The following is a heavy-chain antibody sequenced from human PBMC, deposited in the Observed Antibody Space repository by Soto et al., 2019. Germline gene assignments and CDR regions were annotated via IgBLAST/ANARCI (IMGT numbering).Heavy chain of an antibody. Sequence: PSETLSLTCTVSGDSITSNSYFWAWIRQPPGKGLEWIGSIYYSGTTYYNPSLKSRVTISVDRSKNQFSLKLSSVTAADTAVYYCARHLSVDYFYYWGQGALVTVSS. CDR3: ARHLSVDYFYY. CDR2: IYYSGTT. CDR1: GDSITSNSYF. J-gene: IGHJ4*02. V-gene: IGHV4-39*01.